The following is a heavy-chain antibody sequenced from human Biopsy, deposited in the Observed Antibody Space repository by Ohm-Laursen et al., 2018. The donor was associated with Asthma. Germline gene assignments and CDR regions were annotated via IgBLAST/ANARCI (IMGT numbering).Heavy chain of an antibody. V-gene: IGHV1-69*13. CDR1: GVTFSSYA. D-gene: IGHD6-13*01. CDR3: ARDFLFQHGSSWYCYYYGMDV. CDR2: IIPIFGTA. Sequence: ASVKVSCKVSGVTFSSYAISWVRQAPGQGLEWMGGIIPIFGTANYVQKFQGRVTITADESTSTAYMELSSLRSEDTAVYYFARDFLFQHGSSWYCYYYGMDVWGQGTTVTVSS. J-gene: IGHJ6*02.